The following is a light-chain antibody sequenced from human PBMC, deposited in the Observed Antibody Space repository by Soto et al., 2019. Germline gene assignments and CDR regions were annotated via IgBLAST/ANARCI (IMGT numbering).Light chain of an antibody. J-gene: IGKJ1*01. CDR3: QQYNSHSPWT. CDR2: AAS. CDR1: QTISDY. V-gene: IGKV1-39*01. Sequence: DIQMTQSPSSLSASVGDRVTITCRTSQTISDYLNWYQHKPGKAPKLLISAASSLQSGVPSRFSGSGSGTEFTLTISSLQPDDFATYYCQQYNSHSPWTFGQGTKVDIK.